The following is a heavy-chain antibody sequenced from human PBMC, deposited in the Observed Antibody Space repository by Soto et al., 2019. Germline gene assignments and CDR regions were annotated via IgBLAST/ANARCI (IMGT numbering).Heavy chain of an antibody. Sequence: SETLSLTCTVSGGSISSYYWSWIRQPPGKGLEWIGYIYYSGSTSYNPSLNSRVIISVDTSKNQFSLKLNSVTAADTAVYYCAREPDFWSRGTVVTVSS. V-gene: IGHV4-59*12. J-gene: IGHJ4*02. CDR1: GGSISSYY. CDR3: AREPDF. D-gene: IGHD3-3*01. CDR2: IYYSGST.